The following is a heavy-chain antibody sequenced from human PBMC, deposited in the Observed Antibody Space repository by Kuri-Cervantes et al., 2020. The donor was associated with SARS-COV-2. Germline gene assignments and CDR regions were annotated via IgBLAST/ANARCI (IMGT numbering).Heavy chain of an antibody. J-gene: IGHJ6*03. Sequence: ASMKVSCKAAGYTFTSYYMHWVRQAPGQGLEWMGIINPSGGSTSYAQKFQGRVTMTRDTSTSTVYMELSSLRSEDTPVYYCARLEYQLLLSHSYYYMDVWGKGTTVTVSS. CDR3: ARLEYQLLLSHSYYYMDV. CDR2: INPSGGST. D-gene: IGHD2-2*01. V-gene: IGHV1-46*01. CDR1: GYTFTSYY.